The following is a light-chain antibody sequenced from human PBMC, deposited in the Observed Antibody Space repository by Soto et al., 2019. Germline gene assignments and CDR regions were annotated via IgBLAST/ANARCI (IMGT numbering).Light chain of an antibody. CDR3: CSYAGSSSYV. Sequence: QPALNHPSPGFGSPGQSITIPFPGNNNVVGSYTLFSWYQQHPGKAPKLMIYEVSKRPSGVSNRFSGSKSGNTASLTISGLQAEDEADYYCCSYAGSSSYVFGTGTKVTVL. CDR2: EVS. J-gene: IGLJ1*01. CDR1: NNVVGSYTL. V-gene: IGLV2-23*02.